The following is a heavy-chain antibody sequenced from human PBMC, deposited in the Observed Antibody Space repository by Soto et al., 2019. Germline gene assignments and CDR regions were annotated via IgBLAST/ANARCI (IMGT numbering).Heavy chain of an antibody. CDR1: GFTFSSYS. J-gene: IGHJ6*02. CDR3: ASEQWAGGMDV. V-gene: IGHV3-21*01. D-gene: IGHD6-19*01. Sequence: EVQLVESGGGLVKPGGSLRLSCAASGFTFSSYSMNWVRQAPGKGLEWVSSISSSSSYIYYADSVKGRFTISRDSAKNSLYLQMNSLGAEDTAVYYCASEQWAGGMDVWGQGTTVTVSS. CDR2: ISSSSSYI.